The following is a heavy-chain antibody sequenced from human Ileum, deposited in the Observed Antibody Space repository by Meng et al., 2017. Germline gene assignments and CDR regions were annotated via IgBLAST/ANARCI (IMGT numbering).Heavy chain of an antibody. CDR3: ASTGYCSGGSCYYYYGMDV. CDR2: MNPNSGNT. V-gene: IGHV1-8*01. D-gene: IGHD2-15*01. J-gene: IGHJ6*02. Sequence: ASVKVSCKASGYTFTSYDINWVRQATGQGLEWMGWMNPNSGNTGYAQKFQGRVTMTRNTSISTAYMELSSLRSEDTAVYYCASTGYCSGGSCYYYYGMDVWGQGTTVTVSS. CDR1: GYTFTSYD.